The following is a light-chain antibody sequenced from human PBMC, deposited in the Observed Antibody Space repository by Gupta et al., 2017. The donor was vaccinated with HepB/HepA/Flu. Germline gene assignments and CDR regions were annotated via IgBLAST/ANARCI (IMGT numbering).Light chain of an antibody. V-gene: IGKV3-20*01. J-gene: IGKJ5*01. Sequence: EIVLTQSPGTLSLSPGERATLSCRASQSVSSSYLAWYQQKTGQAPRLLIYGASSRATGIPDRFSGSGSGTDFTLTISRLEPEDFAVYYCQQYGTSPITFGQWTRLEIK. CDR2: GAS. CDR1: QSVSSSY. CDR3: QQYGTSPIT.